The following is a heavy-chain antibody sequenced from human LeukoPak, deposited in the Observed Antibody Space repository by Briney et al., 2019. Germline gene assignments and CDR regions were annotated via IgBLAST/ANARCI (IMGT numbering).Heavy chain of an antibody. V-gene: IGHV1-18*01. D-gene: IGHD2-2*01. CDR2: ISAYNGNT. CDR3: ARDVVVPAAMVRYFDY. Sequence: ASVKVSCKASGYTFTSYGISWVRQAPGQGLEWMGWISAYNGNTNYAQKLQGRVTMITDTSTSTAYMELRSLRSDDTAVYYCARDVVVPAAMVRYFDYWGQGTLVTVSS. CDR1: GYTFTSYG. J-gene: IGHJ4*02.